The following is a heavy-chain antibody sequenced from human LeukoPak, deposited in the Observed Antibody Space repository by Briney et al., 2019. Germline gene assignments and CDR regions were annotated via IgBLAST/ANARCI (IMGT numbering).Heavy chain of an antibody. CDR2: ISGSGGST. Sequence: GWSLRLSCAASGFTLSSYAMSWVRQAPGQGLEWVSAISGSGGSTYYADSVKGRFPISRDNSKNTLYLQMNSLRAEDTAVYYCARSSSLAFDIWGQGTMVTVSS. CDR1: GFTLSSYA. J-gene: IGHJ3*02. CDR3: ARSSSLAFDI. D-gene: IGHD6-13*01. V-gene: IGHV3-23*01.